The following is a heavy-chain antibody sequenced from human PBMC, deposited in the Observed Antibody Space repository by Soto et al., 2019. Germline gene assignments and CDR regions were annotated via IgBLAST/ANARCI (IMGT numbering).Heavy chain of an antibody. D-gene: IGHD6-6*01. CDR1: GFTFSSYG. Sequence: SLRLSCAASGFTFSSYGMHWVRQAPGKGLEWVAVISYDGSNKYYADSVKGRFTISRDNSKNTLYLQMNSLRAEDTAVYYCAKDRGIAARPFDYWGQGTLVTVSS. J-gene: IGHJ4*02. CDR2: ISYDGSNK. CDR3: AKDRGIAARPFDY. V-gene: IGHV3-30*18.